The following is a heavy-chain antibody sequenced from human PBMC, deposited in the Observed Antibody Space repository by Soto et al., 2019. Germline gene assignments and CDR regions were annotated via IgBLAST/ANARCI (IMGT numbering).Heavy chain of an antibody. Sequence: ASVKVSRKASGYTFTSYVISWVRQAPGQGLEWMGWISAYNGNTNYAQKLQGRVTMTTDTSTSTAYMELRSLRSDDTAVYYCARAPYDSSGYYYWVWGQGTLVTVSS. CDR3: ARAPYDSSGYYYWV. CDR1: GYTFTSYV. CDR2: ISAYNGNT. V-gene: IGHV1-18*01. D-gene: IGHD3-22*01. J-gene: IGHJ4*02.